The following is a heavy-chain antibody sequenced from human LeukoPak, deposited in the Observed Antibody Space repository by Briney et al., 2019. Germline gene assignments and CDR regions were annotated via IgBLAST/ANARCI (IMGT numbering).Heavy chain of an antibody. CDR3: AREQGNKWAVYYYYGMDV. V-gene: IGHV3-11*04. Sequence: GGSLRLSCAASGFTFSDYYMSWIRQAPGKGLEWVSYISSSGSTIYYADSVKGRFTISRDNAKNSLYLQMNSLRAEDTAVYYCAREQGNKWAVYYYYGMDVWGQGTTVTVSS. CDR1: GFTFSDYY. CDR2: ISSSGSTI. D-gene: IGHD1-26*01. J-gene: IGHJ6*02.